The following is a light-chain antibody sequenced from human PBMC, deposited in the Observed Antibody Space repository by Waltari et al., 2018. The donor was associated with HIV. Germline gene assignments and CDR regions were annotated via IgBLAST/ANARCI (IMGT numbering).Light chain of an antibody. Sequence: QSVLAQPPSVSGTPGQRVTISCSGTTSNIGTNVVNWYQQVPGTAPKILISSNKQRPSGVPDRFSGFKSGTSASLAINGLQSEDEADYYCATWDDTPTGHVLFGGGTKVTVL. CDR2: SNK. CDR1: TSNIGTNV. J-gene: IGLJ2*01. CDR3: ATWDDTPTGHVL. V-gene: IGLV1-44*01.